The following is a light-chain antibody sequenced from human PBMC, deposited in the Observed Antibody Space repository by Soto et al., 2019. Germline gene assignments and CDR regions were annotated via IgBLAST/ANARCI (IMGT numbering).Light chain of an antibody. CDR2: DVS. Sequence: QSALTQPLPVSGSPGQSVTISCTGTNSYIGNYNYVSWYQQHPGKAPKVMIYDVSKRPSGVPDRFSGSKSGNTASLTISGLQDEDEADYYCCSYPGSHTWVFGGGTKLTVL. J-gene: IGLJ3*02. CDR1: NSYIGNYNY. V-gene: IGLV2-11*01. CDR3: CSYPGSHTWV.